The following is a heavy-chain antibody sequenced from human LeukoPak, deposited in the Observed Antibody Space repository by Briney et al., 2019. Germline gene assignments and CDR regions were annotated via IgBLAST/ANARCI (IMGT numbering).Heavy chain of an antibody. CDR2: ISWNSGSI. Sequence: GGSLRLSCAASGFTFDDYAMHWVRQAPGKGLEWVSGISWNSGSIGYADSVKGRFTISRDNAKNSLYLQMNSLRAEDTALYYCAKDYQAVAGIYAFDIWGQGTMVTVSS. J-gene: IGHJ3*02. CDR1: GFTFDDYA. V-gene: IGHV3-9*01. CDR3: AKDYQAVAGIYAFDI. D-gene: IGHD6-19*01.